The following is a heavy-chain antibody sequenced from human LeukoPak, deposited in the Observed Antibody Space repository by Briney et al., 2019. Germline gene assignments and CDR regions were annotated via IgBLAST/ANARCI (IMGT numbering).Heavy chain of an antibody. D-gene: IGHD4-17*01. V-gene: IGHV4-59*01. J-gene: IGHJ3*02. CDR2: IYYSGST. Sequence: SETLSLTCTVSGGSISSYYWSWIRQPPGKGLEWIGYIYYSGSTNYNPSLKSRVTISVDTSKNQFSLKLSSVTAADTAVYYCARDRSTTVTNDAFDIWGQGTTVTVSS. CDR3: ARDRSTTVTNDAFDI. CDR1: GGSISSYY.